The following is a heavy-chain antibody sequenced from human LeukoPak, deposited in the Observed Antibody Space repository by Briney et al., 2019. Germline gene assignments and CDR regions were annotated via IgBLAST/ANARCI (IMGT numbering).Heavy chain of an antibody. J-gene: IGHJ4*02. Sequence: GEPLKISCKGSGYSFTSYWIGWVRQMPGKGLEWMGIIYPGDSDTRYSPSFQGQVTISADKSISTAYLQWSSLKASDTAMYYCARTKDYYGSGGEFDYWGQGTLVTVSS. CDR1: GYSFTSYW. CDR3: ARTKDYYGSGGEFDY. D-gene: IGHD3-10*01. CDR2: IYPGDSDT. V-gene: IGHV5-51*01.